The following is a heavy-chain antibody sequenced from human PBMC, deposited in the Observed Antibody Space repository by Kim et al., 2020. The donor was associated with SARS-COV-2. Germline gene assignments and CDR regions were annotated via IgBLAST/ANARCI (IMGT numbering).Heavy chain of an antibody. J-gene: IGHJ4*02. CDR3: TTMGN. V-gene: IGHV3-15*01. CDR2: KTYGGTV. Sequence: KTYGGTVEYAAPVKGRFTMSRDDSENTLYLQMNSLKTEDTAVYYCTTMGNWGQGTLVTVSS. D-gene: IGHD7-27*01.